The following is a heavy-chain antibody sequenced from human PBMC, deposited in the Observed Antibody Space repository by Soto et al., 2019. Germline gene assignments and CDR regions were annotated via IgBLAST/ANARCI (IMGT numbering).Heavy chain of an antibody. Sequence: GGSLRLSCAASGFTFSSYAMHWVRQAPGKGLEWVAVISYDGSNKYYADSVKGRFTISRDNSKNTLYLQMNSLRAEDTAVYYCAKDIRYYDSSGYYYFDYWGQGTLVTVPS. V-gene: IGHV3-30*04. CDR2: ISYDGSNK. J-gene: IGHJ4*02. CDR3: AKDIRYYDSSGYYYFDY. D-gene: IGHD3-22*01. CDR1: GFTFSSYA.